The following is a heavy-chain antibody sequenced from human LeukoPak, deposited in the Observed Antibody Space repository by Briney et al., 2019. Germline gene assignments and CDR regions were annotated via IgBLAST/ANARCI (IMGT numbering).Heavy chain of an antibody. CDR2: INPRGGST. J-gene: IGHJ6*02. D-gene: IGHD1-26*01. V-gene: IGHV1-46*01. CDR1: RYTLTSFH. Sequence: ASVKVSCKASRYTLTSFHMNWVRQAPGQGLEWMGIINPRGGSTDYAQKFQGRVTMTRDTSTSTAYMELSSLRSDDTAVYYCAGSGSYYYYYGMDVWGQGTTVTVSS. CDR3: AGSGSYYYYYGMDV.